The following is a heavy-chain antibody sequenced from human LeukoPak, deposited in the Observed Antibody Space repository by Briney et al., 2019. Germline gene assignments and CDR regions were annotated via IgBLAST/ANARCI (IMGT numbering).Heavy chain of an antibody. CDR3: TRDAKYSSERSDY. V-gene: IGHV1-2*02. J-gene: IGHJ4*02. CDR1: GYTFTGYY. CDR2: INPKSGGT. D-gene: IGHD6-19*01. Sequence: ASVKVSCKASGYTFTGYYMHWVRQAPGQGLEWLGWINPKSGGTSYAQKFQGRVTLTRDTSISTAYMELNRLRSDDTALYYCTRDAKYSSERSDYWGQGTLVTVSS.